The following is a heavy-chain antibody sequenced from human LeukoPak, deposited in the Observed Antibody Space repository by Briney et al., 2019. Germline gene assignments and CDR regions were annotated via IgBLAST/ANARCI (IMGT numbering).Heavy chain of an antibody. Sequence: GGSLRLSCAASGFTFSSYAMHWVRQAPGKGLEWVAVISYDGSNKYYADSVKGRFTISRDNSKNTLYLQMNSLRAEDTAVYYCAREYGSGSPNYYYYGMDVWGQGTTVTVSS. CDR2: ISYDGSNK. V-gene: IGHV3-30*04. CDR3: AREYGSGSPNYYYYGMDV. J-gene: IGHJ6*02. D-gene: IGHD3-10*01. CDR1: GFTFSSYA.